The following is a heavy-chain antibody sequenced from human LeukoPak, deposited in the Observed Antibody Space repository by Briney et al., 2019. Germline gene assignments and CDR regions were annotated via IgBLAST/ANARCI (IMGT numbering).Heavy chain of an antibody. CDR1: GGSICSYY. J-gene: IGHJ5*02. D-gene: IGHD6-13*01. CDR2: IYYSGST. CDR3: ARAQTTYSSSWYGWFDP. Sequence: SETLSLTCTVSGGSICSYYWSWIRQPPGKGLEWIGYIYYSGSTNYNPSLKSRVTISVDTSKNQFSLKLSSVTAADTAVYYCARAQTTYSSSWYGWFDPWGQGTLVTVSS. V-gene: IGHV4-59*01.